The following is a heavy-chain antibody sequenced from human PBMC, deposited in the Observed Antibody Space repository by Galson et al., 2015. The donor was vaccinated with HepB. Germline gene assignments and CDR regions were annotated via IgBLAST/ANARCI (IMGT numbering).Heavy chain of an antibody. D-gene: IGHD3-10*01. J-gene: IGHJ6*02. Sequence: SLRLSCAASGFTFSNAWMNWVRQAPGKGLEWVGRIKSKADGGTTDYAAPVKGRFTISRDDSKNTLYLQMNSLKTEDTAVYYCTTDLLLGFGDSEGDYYYYDMDVWGQGTTVTVSS. CDR1: GFTFSNAW. V-gene: IGHV3-15*01. CDR3: TTDLLLGFGDSEGDYYYYDMDV. CDR2: IKSKADGGTT.